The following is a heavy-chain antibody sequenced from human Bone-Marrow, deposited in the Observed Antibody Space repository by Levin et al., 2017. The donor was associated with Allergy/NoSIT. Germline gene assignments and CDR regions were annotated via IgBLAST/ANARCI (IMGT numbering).Heavy chain of an antibody. CDR1: GFTFSPYS. V-gene: IGHV3-48*04. CDR2: ITGDSKTI. D-gene: IGHD3-22*01. J-gene: IGHJ4*02. Sequence: GESLKISCAASGFTFSPYSMNWVRQAPGKGLEWLSYITGDSKTIHYAGSLKGRFTISRDNAKNSLYLQMDSLRAEDTAIYYCATSNGYLDHWGQGLLVTVSS. CDR3: ATSNGYLDH.